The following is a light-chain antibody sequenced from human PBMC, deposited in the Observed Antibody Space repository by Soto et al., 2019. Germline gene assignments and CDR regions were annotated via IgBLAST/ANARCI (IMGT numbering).Light chain of an antibody. V-gene: IGKV3-20*01. CDR2: GSS. Sequence: EIVLTQSPGTLSLSPGERATLSCRDSQSITSNYLAWYQQKPGQAPRLLIYGSSSRATGIPDRFSGSGSGTDFTLTISRLEPEDFAVYYCQQYYSSPITFGQGTRLEIK. CDR1: QSITSNY. J-gene: IGKJ5*01. CDR3: QQYYSSPIT.